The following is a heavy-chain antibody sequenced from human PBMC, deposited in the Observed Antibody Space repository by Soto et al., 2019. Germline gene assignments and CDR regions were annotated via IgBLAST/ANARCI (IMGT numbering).Heavy chain of an antibody. D-gene: IGHD1-1*01. Sequence: ASVKVSCKASGYTFTGYYMHWVRQAPGQGLEWMGWINPNSGGTNYAQKFQGWVTMTRDTSISTAYMELSRLRSDDTAVYYCARDKTHDAYYYGIDVWGQGTTVTVSS. J-gene: IGHJ6*02. CDR1: GYTFTGYY. CDR2: INPNSGGT. V-gene: IGHV1-2*04. CDR3: ARDKTHDAYYYGIDV.